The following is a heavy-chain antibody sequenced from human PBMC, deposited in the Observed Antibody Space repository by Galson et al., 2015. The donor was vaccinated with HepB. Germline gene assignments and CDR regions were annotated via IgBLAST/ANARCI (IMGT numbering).Heavy chain of an antibody. Sequence: SLRLSCAASGFSVYSNYMNWVRQAPGKGLGGVSLIYSSSSSTNYADFVRGRFTISRDTSKNTVYLQMSRLRADDTAIYYCAQLGTGYWGRGTLVTVSS. D-gene: IGHD7-27*01. J-gene: IGHJ4*02. CDR3: AQLGTGY. CDR1: GFSVYSNY. V-gene: IGHV3-53*01. CDR2: IYSSSSST.